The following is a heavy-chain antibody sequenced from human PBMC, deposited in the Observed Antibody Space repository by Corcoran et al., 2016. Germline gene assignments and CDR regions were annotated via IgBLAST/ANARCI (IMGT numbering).Heavy chain of an antibody. CDR3: ARGLPYYDFWSGYKNYYYYYGMDV. CDR2: INHSGST. V-gene: IGHV4-34*01. Sequence: QVQLQQWGAGLLKPSETLSLTCAVYGGSFSGYYWSWIRQPPGKGLEWIGEINHSGSTNYNPSLKSRVTISVDTSKNQFSLKLSSVTAADTAVYYWARGLPYYDFWSGYKNYYYYYGMDVWGQGTTVTVSS. D-gene: IGHD3-3*01. CDR1: GGSFSGYY. J-gene: IGHJ6*02.